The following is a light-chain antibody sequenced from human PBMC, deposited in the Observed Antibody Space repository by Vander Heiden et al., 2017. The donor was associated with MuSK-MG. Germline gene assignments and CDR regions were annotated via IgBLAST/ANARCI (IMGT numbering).Light chain of an antibody. CDR3: QQCDNLPYT. J-gene: IGKJ2*01. CDR2: DAS. V-gene: IGKV1-33*01. Sequence: DIQMTQSPSSLSASVGDRVTITCQASQDISNYLNWYQQKPGKAPKLLIYDASNLEIGVPSRFSGRGSGTDFTFTISSLQPEDIATYYCQQCDNLPYTFGQGTKLEIK. CDR1: QDISNY.